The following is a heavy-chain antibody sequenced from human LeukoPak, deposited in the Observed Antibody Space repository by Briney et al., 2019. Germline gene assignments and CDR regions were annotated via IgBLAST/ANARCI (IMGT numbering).Heavy chain of an antibody. Sequence: PGGSLRLSCAASGFTFSSYGMHWVRQAPGKGLEWVAFIRYDGSNKYYADSVKGRVTISRDNSKNTLYLQMNSLRPEDTAVYYCAKDSGAGDCYFDYWGQGTLVTVSS. J-gene: IGHJ4*02. CDR2: IRYDGSNK. CDR1: GFTFSSYG. V-gene: IGHV3-30*02. D-gene: IGHD2-21*02. CDR3: AKDSGAGDCYFDY.